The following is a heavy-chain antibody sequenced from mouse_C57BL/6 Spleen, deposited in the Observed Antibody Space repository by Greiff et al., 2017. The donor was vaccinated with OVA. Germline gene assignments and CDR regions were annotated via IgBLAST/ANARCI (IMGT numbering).Heavy chain of an antibody. CDR3: AREGDGNRAY. D-gene: IGHD2-1*01. CDR1: GYAFTNYL. CDR2: INPGSGGT. J-gene: IGHJ3*01. Sequence: VMLVESGAELVRPGTSVKVSCKASGYAFTNYLIEWVKQRPGQGLEWIGVINPGSGGTNYNEKFKGKATLTADKSSNTAYMQLSSLTSEDSAVYFCAREGDGNRAYWGQGTLVTVSA. V-gene: IGHV1-54*01.